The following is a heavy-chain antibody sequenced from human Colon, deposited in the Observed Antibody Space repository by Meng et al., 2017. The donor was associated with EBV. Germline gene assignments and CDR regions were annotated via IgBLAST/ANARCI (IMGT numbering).Heavy chain of an antibody. Sequence: ELSLPVHSVKVSSKASGHTFMSDATDGVRQAPGQGLEWIGWINTHTGNPTYGQGFTGRFVLSSDTSVSTANLQISSLKAEDTAVYYCARGGPYPDSSGFRWYFDLWGRGTLVTVSS. CDR2: INTHTGNP. V-gene: IGHV7-4-1*02. D-gene: IGHD3-22*01. J-gene: IGHJ2*01. CDR1: GHTFMSDA. CDR3: ARGGPYPDSSGFRWYFDL.